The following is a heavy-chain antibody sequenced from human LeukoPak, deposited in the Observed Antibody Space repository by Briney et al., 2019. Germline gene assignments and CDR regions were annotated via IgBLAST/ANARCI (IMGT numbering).Heavy chain of an antibody. CDR1: GGSISSGSYY. D-gene: IGHD5-24*01. CDR3: ARGGDGYNPSQDYFDY. Sequence: SETLSLTCTVSGGSISSGSYYWSWIRQPAGKGLEWIGRIYTSGSTNYNPSLKSRVTISVDTSKNQFSLKLSSVTAADTAVYYCARGGDGYNPSQDYFDYWGQGTLVTVSS. J-gene: IGHJ4*02. V-gene: IGHV4-61*02. CDR2: IYTSGST.